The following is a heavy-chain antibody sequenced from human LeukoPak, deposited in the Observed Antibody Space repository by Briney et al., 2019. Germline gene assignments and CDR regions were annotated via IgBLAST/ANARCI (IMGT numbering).Heavy chain of an antibody. CDR2: ISFDATKK. J-gene: IGHJ4*02. CDR3: ARNSAADYYFDY. D-gene: IGHD2-21*02. V-gene: IGHV3-30-3*01. CDR1: RFTFSSFT. Sequence: GGSLRLSCAAARFTFSSFTMHWVRQTPGKGLEWVAVISFDATKKYYADSVKGRFTVSRDNFKSTLYLQMNSLRPEDMAIYYCARNSAADYYFDYWGQGTLVTVSS.